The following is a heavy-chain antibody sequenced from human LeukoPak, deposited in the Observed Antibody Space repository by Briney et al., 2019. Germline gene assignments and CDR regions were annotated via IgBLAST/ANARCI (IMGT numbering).Heavy chain of an antibody. J-gene: IGHJ4*02. Sequence: PGESLKISCRSSGYSFTSYWIGWVRQLPGKGLEWMRIIYPGDSDTKYSPSFQGQVTISADKSISTAYLQWSSLKASDTAIYYCARRLDYGGNSHGYWGQGTLVTVPS. V-gene: IGHV5-51*01. CDR2: IYPGDSDT. CDR3: ARRLDYGGNSHGY. D-gene: IGHD4-23*01. CDR1: GYSFTSYW.